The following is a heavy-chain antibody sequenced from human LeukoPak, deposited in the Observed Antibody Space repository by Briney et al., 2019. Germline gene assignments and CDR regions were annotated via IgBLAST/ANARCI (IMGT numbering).Heavy chain of an antibody. V-gene: IGHV4-59*11. Sequence: SETLSLTCTVSGGSISSHYWSWIRQPPGKGLKWIGYIYYSGITNYSSSLKSRVTISLDTSRNQFSLKLSSATAADTAVYYCARARWGYSGSDFGVDYWGQGTLVPVSS. CDR3: ARARWGYSGSDFGVDY. J-gene: IGHJ4*02. D-gene: IGHD5-12*01. CDR1: GGSISSHY. CDR2: IYYSGIT.